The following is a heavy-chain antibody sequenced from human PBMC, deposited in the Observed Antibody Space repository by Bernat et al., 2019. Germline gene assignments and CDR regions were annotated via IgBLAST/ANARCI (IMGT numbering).Heavy chain of an antibody. V-gene: IGHV1-2*06. CDR1: GYTFTDYS. J-gene: IGHJ4*02. CDR3: AREMAY. CDR2: VNPKNGAT. Sequence: QVQLVQSGVEVKRPGASVKVSCQTSGYTFTDYSVHWVRQAPGQGPEWMGRVNPKNGATDYSQKFQGRVTMTSDTSINTAYMELSSLTSDDTAVFYCAREMAYWGQGTLVTVSS. D-gene: IGHD5-24*01.